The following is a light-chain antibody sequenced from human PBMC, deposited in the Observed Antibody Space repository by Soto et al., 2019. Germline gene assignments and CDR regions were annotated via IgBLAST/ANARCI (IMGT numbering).Light chain of an antibody. J-gene: IGKJ1*01. CDR1: QSVGSS. CDR2: GAS. Sequence: EIVMTQPPATLYVSPGERDTLSSRAIQSVGSSFAWYQQKPGQAPRLLIYGASTRATGIPARFSASGSGTEFTLSISSLQSEGFAGYYCRQYNNWPPRTFGQGTKVEIK. CDR3: RQYNNWPPRT. V-gene: IGKV3-15*01.